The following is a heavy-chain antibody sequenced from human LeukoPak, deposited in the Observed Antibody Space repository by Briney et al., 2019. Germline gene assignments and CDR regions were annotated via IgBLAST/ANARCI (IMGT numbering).Heavy chain of an antibody. CDR3: ARHGRGYYDSSGYYYDSFDY. D-gene: IGHD3-22*01. CDR2: IYYSGST. CDR1: GGSISRGSYY. V-gene: IGHV4-39*01. J-gene: IGHJ4*02. Sequence: SETLSLTCTVSGGSISRGSYYWGWIRQPPGKGLEWIGSIYYSGSTYYNPSLKSRVTISGDTSKNQFSLKLSSVTAADTAVYYCARHGRGYYDSSGYYYDSFDYWGQGNLVTVSS.